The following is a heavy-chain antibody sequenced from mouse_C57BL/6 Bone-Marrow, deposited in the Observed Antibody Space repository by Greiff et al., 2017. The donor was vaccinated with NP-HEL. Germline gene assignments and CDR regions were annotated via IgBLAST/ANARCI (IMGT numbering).Heavy chain of an antibody. D-gene: IGHD1-1*01. CDR2: INYDGSST. CDR1: GFTFSDYY. Sequence: EVQVVESEGGLVQPGSSMKLSCTASGFTFSDYYMAWVRQVPEKGLEWVANINYDGSSTYYLDSLKSRFIISRDNAKNILYLQMSSLKSEDTATYYCARDDYYGSSSFAYWGQGTLVTVSA. J-gene: IGHJ3*01. V-gene: IGHV5-16*01. CDR3: ARDDYYGSSSFAY.